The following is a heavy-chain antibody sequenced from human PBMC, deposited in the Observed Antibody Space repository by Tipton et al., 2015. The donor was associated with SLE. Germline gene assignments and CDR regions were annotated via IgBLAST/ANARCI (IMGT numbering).Heavy chain of an antibody. CDR1: GGSFSGYY. Sequence: TLSLTCAVYGGSFSGYYWSWIRQPPGKGLEWIGGINHSGSTNYNPSLKSRVTISVDTSKNQFSLKLSSVTAADTAVYYCARGPDFYDSSGSYDYWGQGTLVAVSS. D-gene: IGHD3-22*01. V-gene: IGHV4-34*01. J-gene: IGHJ4*02. CDR3: ARGPDFYDSSGSYDY. CDR2: INHSGST.